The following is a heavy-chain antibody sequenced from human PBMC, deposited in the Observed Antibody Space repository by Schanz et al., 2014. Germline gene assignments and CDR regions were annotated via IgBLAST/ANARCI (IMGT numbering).Heavy chain of an antibody. Sequence: QVQLQESGPGLVKPSETLSLTCTVSGGSIRSYYWSWIRQPPGKGLEGIGYFYYSGSTNYNPSHKSRVTISEDTSKNQFSLRLSSVTAADTAVYYCARHRVYYGSGSYYKGWFDPWGQGTLVTVSS. J-gene: IGHJ5*02. CDR3: ARHRVYYGSGSYYKGWFDP. V-gene: IGHV4-59*01. CDR1: GGSIRSYY. CDR2: FYYSGST. D-gene: IGHD3-10*01.